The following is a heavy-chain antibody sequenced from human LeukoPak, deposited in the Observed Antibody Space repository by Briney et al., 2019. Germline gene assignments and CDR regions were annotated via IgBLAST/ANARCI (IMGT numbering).Heavy chain of an antibody. J-gene: IGHJ4*02. CDR1: GYNFANYW. Sequence: GESLKISCKASGYNFANYWIGWVRQMPGKGPESMGIVYPGDSDTRYSPSFQGQVTISADKSITTAYLQWSSLKASDTAMYYCARLFPGGQWLHRGPDYWGQGTLVTVSS. CDR2: VYPGDSDT. CDR3: ARLFPGGQWLHRGPDY. D-gene: IGHD6-19*01. V-gene: IGHV5-51*01.